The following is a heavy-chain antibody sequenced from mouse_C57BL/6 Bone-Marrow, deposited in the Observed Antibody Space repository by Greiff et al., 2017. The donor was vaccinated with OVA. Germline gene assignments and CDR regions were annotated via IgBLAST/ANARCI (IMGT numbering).Heavy chain of an antibody. CDR3: TRHTDYYGTSPYFDY. J-gene: IGHJ2*01. CDR1: GFTFSRYS. CDR2: ISSGGNYT. V-gene: IGHV5-9-3*01. Sequence: DVKLVESGGDLVKPGGSLKLSCAASGFTFSRYSMSWVRQTPEKRLEWVATISSGGNYTYYPDSVKGRFTISRDSAKNTRYLQMSSLRSEDTAMYYCTRHTDYYGTSPYFDYWGQGTTLTVSS. D-gene: IGHD1-1*01.